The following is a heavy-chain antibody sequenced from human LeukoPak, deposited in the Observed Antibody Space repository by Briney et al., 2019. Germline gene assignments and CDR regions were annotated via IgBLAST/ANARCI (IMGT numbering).Heavy chain of an antibody. Sequence: PSQTLSLTCTVSGGSISRGAYYWSWIRQPPGKGLEWIGYIYYSGSTYYNPSLKSRVTLSVDTAQNQFSLRLSSVTAAVTAVYYCARGPTAGFDPWGQGTLVTVSS. CDR3: ARGPTAGFDP. CDR2: IYYSGST. V-gene: IGHV4-30-4*01. CDR1: GGSISRGAYY. J-gene: IGHJ5*02.